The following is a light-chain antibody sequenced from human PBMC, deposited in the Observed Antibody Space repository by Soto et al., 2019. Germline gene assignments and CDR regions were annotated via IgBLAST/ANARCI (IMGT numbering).Light chain of an antibody. Sequence: QSALTQPASVSGSPGQSITISCTGTSSDVGRYYLVSWYQQHPGKAPKLIIHEVTKRPSGVSNRFSGSKSGNTASLTISGLQAEDEDDYYCCSYAGIITLVFGGGTKLTVL. V-gene: IGLV2-23*02. J-gene: IGLJ2*01. CDR3: CSYAGIITLV. CDR1: SSDVGRYYL. CDR2: EVT.